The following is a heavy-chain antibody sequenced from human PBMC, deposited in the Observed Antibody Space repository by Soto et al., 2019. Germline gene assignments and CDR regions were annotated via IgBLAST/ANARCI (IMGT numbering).Heavy chain of an antibody. Sequence: QVQLVESGGGVVQPGRSLRLSCAASGFTFSSYAMHWVRQAPGKGLEGVTLIAYDGNNKYYADSVKGRFTVSRDNSRNTVYLQMNSLRAEDTAVYYCAKDFRIVVVPATPEYYFDSWGQGALVTVSS. V-gene: IGHV3-30*18. J-gene: IGHJ4*02. CDR3: AKDFRIVVVPATPEYYFDS. D-gene: IGHD2-2*01. CDR1: GFTFSSYA. CDR2: IAYDGNNK.